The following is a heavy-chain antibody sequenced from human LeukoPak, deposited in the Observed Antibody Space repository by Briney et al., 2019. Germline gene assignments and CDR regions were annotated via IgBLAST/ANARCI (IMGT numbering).Heavy chain of an antibody. CDR3: ARVANPTFIAAPVYYFDY. D-gene: IGHD6-13*01. CDR1: GYTFTSYY. J-gene: IGHJ4*02. Sequence: ASVKVSFKASGYTFTSYYMHWVRQAPGQGLEWMGIINPSGGRTSYAQKFQGRVTMNRHMSTSTVYMDVSSLRSEGTAVYYCARVANPTFIAAPVYYFDYWGEGTLVPVPS. CDR2: INPSGGRT. V-gene: IGHV1-46*01.